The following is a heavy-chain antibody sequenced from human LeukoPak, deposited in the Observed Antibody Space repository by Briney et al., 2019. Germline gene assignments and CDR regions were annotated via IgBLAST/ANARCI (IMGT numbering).Heavy chain of an antibody. CDR2: ISSSSSYI. Sequence: GGSLRLSCAASGFTFSSYSMNWVRQAPGKGLEWVSSISSSSSYIYYADSVKGRFTTSRDNAKNSLYLQMNSLRAEDTAVYYCARRHDYYYMDVWGKGTTVTVSS. CDR1: GFTFSSYS. J-gene: IGHJ6*03. CDR3: ARRHDYYYMDV. V-gene: IGHV3-21*01.